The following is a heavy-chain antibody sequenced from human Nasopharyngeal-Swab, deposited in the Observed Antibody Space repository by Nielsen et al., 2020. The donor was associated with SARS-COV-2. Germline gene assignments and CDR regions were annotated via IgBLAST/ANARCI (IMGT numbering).Heavy chain of an antibody. J-gene: IGHJ6*02. V-gene: IGHV3-11*04. Sequence: GESLKISCAASGFTFSDYYMSWIRQAPGKGLEWVSYISSSGSTIYYADSVKGRFTISRDNAKNSLYLQMNSLRAEDTAVYYCARVSGTQSIYYYYGMDVWGQGTTVTVSS. D-gene: IGHD1-1*01. CDR3: ARVSGTQSIYYYYGMDV. CDR1: GFTFSDYY. CDR2: ISSSGSTI.